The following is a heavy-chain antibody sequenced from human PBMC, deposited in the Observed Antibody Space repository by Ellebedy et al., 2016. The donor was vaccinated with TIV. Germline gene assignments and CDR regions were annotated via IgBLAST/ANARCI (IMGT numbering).Heavy chain of an antibody. V-gene: IGHV3-48*02. J-gene: IGHJ4*02. Sequence: GGSLRLSFAASGFTFRSYSMNWVRQAPGKGLEWVSHIKSSSNPIYYADSVKGRFIISRDNAKNSLYLQMNNLRDEDTAVYYCSRDGGRGGGNDFWGQGTLFIVSS. CDR1: GFTFRSYS. CDR2: IKSSSNPI. D-gene: IGHD2-15*01. CDR3: SRDGGRGGGNDF.